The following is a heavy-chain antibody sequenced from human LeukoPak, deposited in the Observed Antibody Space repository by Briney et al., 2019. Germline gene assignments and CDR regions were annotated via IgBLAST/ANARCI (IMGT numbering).Heavy chain of an antibody. D-gene: IGHD3-16*01. CDR1: GFAFDSEA. CDR3: AKDRIMITFGGPPGY. J-gene: IGHJ4*02. Sequence: GGSLRLSCAVSGFAFDSEAMSWVRQSPARGLEWVASISPGGGTTYYADSVKGRFTISRDNSKNTLYLQMNSLRAEDTAVYYCAKDRIMITFGGPPGYWGQGTLVTVSS. V-gene: IGHV3-23*01. CDR2: ISPGGGTT.